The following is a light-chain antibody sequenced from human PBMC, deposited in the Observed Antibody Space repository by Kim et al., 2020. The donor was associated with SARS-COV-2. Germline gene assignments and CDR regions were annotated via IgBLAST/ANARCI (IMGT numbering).Light chain of an antibody. J-gene: IGKJ4*01. CDR3: QQSDTLPLT. V-gene: IGKV1-33*01. Sequence: ASVGDRVSFTCQASQDISNFLNWYQQKPGKAPQLLIYDASHLESGVPSRFSGSGSGTEFTFTISSLQPEDIATYYCQQSDTLPLTFGGGTKVDIK. CDR2: DAS. CDR1: QDISNF.